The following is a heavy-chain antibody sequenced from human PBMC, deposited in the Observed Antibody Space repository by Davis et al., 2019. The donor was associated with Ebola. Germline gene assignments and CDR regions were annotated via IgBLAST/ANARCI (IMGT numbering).Heavy chain of an antibody. CDR3: ARGAGTVVPAAGTTGYYYYYYMDV. D-gene: IGHD2-2*01. J-gene: IGHJ6*03. CDR1: GYTFADCY. CDR2: INPNSGGT. V-gene: IGHV1-2*04. Sequence: ASVKVSCKASGYTFADCYIHWVRQAPGQGLEWLGWINPNSGGTNYAQKFQGWVTMTRDTSISTAYMELSRLRSDDTAVYYCARGAGTVVPAAGTTGYYYYYYMDVWGKGTTVTVSS.